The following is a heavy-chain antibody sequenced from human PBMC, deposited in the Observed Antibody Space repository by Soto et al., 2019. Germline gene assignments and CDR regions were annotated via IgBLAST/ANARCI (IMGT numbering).Heavy chain of an antibody. D-gene: IGHD3-3*02. CDR1: GFSFTTSG. CDR2: IWHDGTFT. CDR3: VRDRHFRRGPDDI. J-gene: IGHJ3*02. Sequence: LRLSCAASGFSFTTSGMRWVRQPPGKVLEWVALIWHDGTFTHFADSVKGRFTISRDNSKDMLYLQMNSLRADDTAVYYCVRDRHFRRGPDDIWGQGTMVTVSS. V-gene: IGHV3-33*01.